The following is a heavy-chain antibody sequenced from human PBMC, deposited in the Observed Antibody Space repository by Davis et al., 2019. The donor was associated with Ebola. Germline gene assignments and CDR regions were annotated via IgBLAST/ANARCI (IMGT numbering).Heavy chain of an antibody. D-gene: IGHD1-20*01. CDR3: AKPTLISVSVSLGAAFDL. CDR2: ISGSGGST. J-gene: IGHJ3*01. CDR1: GFTFSSYA. Sequence: PGGSLRLSCAASGFTFSSYAMSWVRQAPGKGLEWVSAISGSGGSTYYADSVKGRFAISRDNSKNTLYLQMNSLRAEDTAVYYCAKPTLISVSVSLGAAFDLWGQGTMATVSS. V-gene: IGHV3-23*01.